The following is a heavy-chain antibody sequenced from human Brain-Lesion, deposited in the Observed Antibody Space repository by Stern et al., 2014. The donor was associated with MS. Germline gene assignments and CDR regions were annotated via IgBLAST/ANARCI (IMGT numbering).Heavy chain of an antibody. D-gene: IGHD5-18*01. J-gene: IGHJ4*02. CDR3: ARDKEDTNMAFRYFDN. CDR2: IYTPGST. Sequence: VQLEESGPGLVKPSQTLSLTCTVSGGSVGSGSYDWSWIRQPAGKGLEWIGRIYTPGSTYYNPSLKGRVSTSIDTSKHQFSLKLTSVTAADTAVYYCARDKEDTNMAFRYFDNWGQGTLVTVSS. V-gene: IGHV4-61*02. CDR1: GGSVGSGSYD.